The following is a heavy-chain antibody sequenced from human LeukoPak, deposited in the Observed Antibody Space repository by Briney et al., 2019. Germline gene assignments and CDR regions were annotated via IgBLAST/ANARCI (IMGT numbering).Heavy chain of an antibody. Sequence: GGSLRLSCAASGFTFSSYGMSWVRQAPGKGLEWVSAISGSGGSTYYADSVKGRFTISRDNSKNTLYLQMNSLRAEDTAVYYCASSHYYDSSGPGKAFDIWGQGTMVTVSS. CDR1: GFTFSSYG. V-gene: IGHV3-23*01. J-gene: IGHJ3*02. D-gene: IGHD3-22*01. CDR2: ISGSGGST. CDR3: ASSHYYDSSGPGKAFDI.